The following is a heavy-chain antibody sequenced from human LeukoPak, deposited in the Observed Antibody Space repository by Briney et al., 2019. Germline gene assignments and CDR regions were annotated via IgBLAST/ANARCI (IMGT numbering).Heavy chain of an antibody. Sequence: SETLSLTCTVSSGSMSPYHWGWIRQPPGKGLEWTGYIYYSGSTNYNPSLKSRVTISVDTSKNQFSLKLSSVTAADTAIYYCARAVSGRFDYWGQGTLVTVSS. CDR1: SGSMSPYH. V-gene: IGHV4-59*08. CDR3: ARAVSGRFDY. D-gene: IGHD6-19*01. J-gene: IGHJ4*02. CDR2: IYYSGST.